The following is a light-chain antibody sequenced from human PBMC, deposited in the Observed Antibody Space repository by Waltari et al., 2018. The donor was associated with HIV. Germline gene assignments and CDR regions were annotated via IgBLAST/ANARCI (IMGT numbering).Light chain of an antibody. J-gene: IGLJ2*01. CDR1: RSNNGSND. CDR2: IND. Sequence: QSVLTQPPSASGTPGQNVTISCSGSRSNNGSNDVFWYQQLPAAAPKLLMYINDPRPSGGPDRFSGSKSGTSSSLAISGPRSEDEADYSCATWYDSLSGVVFGGGTKLNVL. V-gene: IGLV1-47*01. CDR3: ATWYDSLSGVV.